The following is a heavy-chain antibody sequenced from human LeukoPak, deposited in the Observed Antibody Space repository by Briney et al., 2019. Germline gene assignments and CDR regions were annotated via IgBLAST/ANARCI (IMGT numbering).Heavy chain of an antibody. Sequence: GGSLRLSCAASGFTFSSYGIHWVRQAPGKGLEWVAVISYDGSNKYYADSVKGRFTISRDNSKNTLYLQMNSLRAEDTAVYYCARAGYYGSGADYYSMDVWGQGTTVTVSS. V-gene: IGHV3-30*03. CDR3: ARAGYYGSGADYYSMDV. CDR2: ISYDGSNK. D-gene: IGHD3-10*01. J-gene: IGHJ6*02. CDR1: GFTFSSYG.